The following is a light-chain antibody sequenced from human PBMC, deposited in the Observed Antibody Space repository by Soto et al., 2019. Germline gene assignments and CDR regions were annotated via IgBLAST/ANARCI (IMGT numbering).Light chain of an antibody. J-gene: IGLJ3*02. CDR1: SSNIGSNY. CDR3: AAWDDSLGGSWV. CDR2: AND. V-gene: IGLV1-47*02. Sequence: QSVLTQPPSASGTPGQRVIISCSGRSSNIGSNYVYWFQHLPGTAPKLLIYANDQRPSGVPDRFSGSKSGTSASLAISGLRSEDEADYDCAAWDDSLGGSWVFGGGTKLTVL.